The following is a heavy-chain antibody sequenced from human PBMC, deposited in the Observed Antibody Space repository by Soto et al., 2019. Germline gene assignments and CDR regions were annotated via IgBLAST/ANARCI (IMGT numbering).Heavy chain of an antibody. V-gene: IGHV3-74*03. J-gene: IGHJ6*02. D-gene: IGHD6-25*01. CDR1: GFRFENQW. CDR3: ARDVSGNYDYCGMDV. Sequence: EVQLVESGGGLVQPGGSLRLSCAASGFRFENQWMYWVRQAPGKGLVWVSRINHSGSHTTYADSVKGRFTISRDNAKNTLYLQTNSLRAEDTAVYYCARDVSGNYDYCGMDVWGQGTTVTVSS. CDR2: INHSGSHT.